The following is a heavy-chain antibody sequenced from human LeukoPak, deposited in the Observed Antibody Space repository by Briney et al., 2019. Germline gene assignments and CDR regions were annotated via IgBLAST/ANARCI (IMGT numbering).Heavy chain of an antibody. J-gene: IGHJ4*02. CDR1: GYTFTGYY. V-gene: IGHV1-2*02. Sequence: ASVKVSCKASGYTFTGYYMHWVRQAPGQGLEWMGWINPNSGGTNYAQKFQGRVTMTRDTSISTAYMELSRLRSDDTAVYYCARSQSITMVRGANYWGQGTLVTVSS. CDR3: ARSQSITMVRGANY. D-gene: IGHD3-10*01. CDR2: INPNSGGT.